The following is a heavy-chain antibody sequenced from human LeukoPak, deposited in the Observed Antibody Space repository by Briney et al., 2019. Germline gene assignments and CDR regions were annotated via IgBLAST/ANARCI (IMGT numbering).Heavy chain of an antibody. Sequence: SETLSLTCTVSGGSIGSNNYYWGWIRQPPGKGLEWIGSIFHSGSTYYNPSLKSRVTISVDTSKNQFSLKLSSVTAADTAVYYCAREGSYCSGGSCYGRYFDYWGQGTLVTVSS. V-gene: IGHV4-39*07. CDR1: GGSIGSNNYY. CDR2: IFHSGST. CDR3: AREGSYCSGGSCYGRYFDY. J-gene: IGHJ4*02. D-gene: IGHD2-15*01.